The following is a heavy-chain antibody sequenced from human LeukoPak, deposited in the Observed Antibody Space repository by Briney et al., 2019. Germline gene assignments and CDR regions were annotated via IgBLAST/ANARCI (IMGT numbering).Heavy chain of an antibody. V-gene: IGHV4-34*01. D-gene: IGHD3-10*01. CDR3: AREGNSGVRGVKVDY. CDR2: INHSGST. Sequence: SETLSLTCAVYGGSFSGYYWSWIGQPPGKGLEWIEQINHSGSTNYNPSLKSRVTISVDTSKNQFSLKLSSVTAADTAVYYCAREGNSGVRGVKVDYWGQGTLVTVSS. CDR1: GGSFSGYY. J-gene: IGHJ4*02.